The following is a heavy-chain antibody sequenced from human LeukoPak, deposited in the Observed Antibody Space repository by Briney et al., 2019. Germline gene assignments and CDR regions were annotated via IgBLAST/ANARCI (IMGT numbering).Heavy chain of an antibody. CDR1: GHTFTGYY. J-gene: IGHJ4*02. CDR2: TNPNSGGT. Sequence: ASVKASCKASGHTFTGYYMHWVRQAPGQGLEWMGWTNPNSGGTNYAQKFQGRVTMTRDTSISTAYMELSRLRSDDTAVYYCAGESLLWFGELLSNEPLFDYWGQGTLVTVSS. CDR3: AGESLLWFGELLSNEPLFDY. D-gene: IGHD3-10*01. V-gene: IGHV1-2*02.